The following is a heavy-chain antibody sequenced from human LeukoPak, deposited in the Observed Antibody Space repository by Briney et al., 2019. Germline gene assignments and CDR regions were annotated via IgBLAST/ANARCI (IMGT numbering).Heavy chain of an antibody. J-gene: IGHJ6*02. CDR1: GYSLTELS. D-gene: IGHD3-22*01. Sequence: ASVKVSCKVSGYSLTELSMHWVRQAPGKGLEWMGGFDPEDGETIYAQKLQGRVTMAEDTSTDTAYMELSSLRSEDTAVYYCAAPSGSVYYDARGPNYYYGMDVWGQGTTVTVSS. CDR2: FDPEDGET. V-gene: IGHV1-24*01. CDR3: AAPSGSVYYDARGPNYYYGMDV.